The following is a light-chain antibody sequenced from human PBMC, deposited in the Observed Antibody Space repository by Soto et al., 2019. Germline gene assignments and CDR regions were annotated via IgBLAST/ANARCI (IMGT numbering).Light chain of an antibody. CDR2: AAS. Sequence: DIQMTQSPSSLSASVGDRVTITCRASQSIRYYLNWYQQKPGKAPKLLIYAASSLQSGVPSRFSGSGSGTDFTLNISSLQPEDFGTYYCKQSYSTPQNTFGQGTKLEIK. J-gene: IGKJ2*01. V-gene: IGKV1-39*01. CDR3: KQSYSTPQNT. CDR1: QSIRYY.